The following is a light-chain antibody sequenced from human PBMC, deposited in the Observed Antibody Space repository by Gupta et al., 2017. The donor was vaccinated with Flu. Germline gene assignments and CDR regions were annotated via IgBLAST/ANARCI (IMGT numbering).Light chain of an antibody. CDR2: DAS. Sequence: EIVMTQSPATLSVSPGERVTLSCRASQKVGVDLAWYQQKPGQPPRPLIYDASFRATDVPARFTASGSGTDFTLTISSLQSEDFALYFCQQFSNWPFTFGQGTXLDIK. CDR1: QKVGVD. CDR3: QQFSNWPFT. J-gene: IGKJ5*01. V-gene: IGKV3-15*01.